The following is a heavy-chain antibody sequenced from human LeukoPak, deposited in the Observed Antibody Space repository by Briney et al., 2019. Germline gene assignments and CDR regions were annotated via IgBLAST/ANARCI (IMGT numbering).Heavy chain of an antibody. CDR3: ARGASRLTALFDY. J-gene: IGHJ4*02. CDR1: GGTFSSYA. V-gene: IGHV1-69*04. CDR2: IIPILGIA. D-gene: IGHD2-2*01. Sequence: GASVKVSCKASGGTFSSYAISWVRQAPGQGLEWMGRIIPILGIANYAQKFQGRVTITADKSTSTAYMELSSLRSEDTAVYYCARGASRLTALFDYWGQGTLVTVSS.